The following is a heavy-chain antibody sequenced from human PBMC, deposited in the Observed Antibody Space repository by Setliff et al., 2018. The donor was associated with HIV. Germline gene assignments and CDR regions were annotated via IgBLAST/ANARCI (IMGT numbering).Heavy chain of an antibody. J-gene: IGHJ5*02. CDR1: GGSISVDKW. CDR3: ARMIAVTTVWFDP. Sequence: KPSETLSLTCAVSGGSISVDKWWSWVRQPPGKGLEWIGEIYHSGSTNYNPSLRSRVTISVDKSHNQFSLKLTSVTTADTAVYYCARMIAVTTVWFDPWGQGTLVTVSS. V-gene: IGHV4-4*02. D-gene: IGHD4-17*01. CDR2: IYHSGST.